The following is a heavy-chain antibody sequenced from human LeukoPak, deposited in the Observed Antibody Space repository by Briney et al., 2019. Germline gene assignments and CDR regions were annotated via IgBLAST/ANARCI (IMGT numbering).Heavy chain of an antibody. V-gene: IGHV4-34*01. J-gene: IGHJ4*02. D-gene: IGHD2-2*01. CDR2: INHSGST. CDR3: ARGRLWWLSSTSCFDY. CDR1: GGSFSGYY. Sequence: SETLSLTCAVYGGSFSGYYWSWIRQPPGKGLEWIGEINHSGSTNYNPSLKSRVTISVDTSKNQFSLKLSSVTAADTAVYYCARGRLWWLSSTSCFDYWGQGTLVTVSS.